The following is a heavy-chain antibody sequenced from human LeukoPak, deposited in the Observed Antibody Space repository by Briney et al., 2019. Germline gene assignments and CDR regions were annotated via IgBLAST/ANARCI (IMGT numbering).Heavy chain of an antibody. CDR3: ARRKVGATPPDY. CDR2: IYYSGST. V-gene: IGHV4-39*01. J-gene: IGHJ4*02. D-gene: IGHD1-26*01. Sequence: SETLSLTCTVSGVSISSSSYYWGWIRQPPGKGLEWIGSIYYSGSTYYNPSLKSRVTISVDTSKNQFSLKLSSVTAADTAVYYCARRKVGATPPDYWGQGTLVTVSS. CDR1: GVSISSSSYY.